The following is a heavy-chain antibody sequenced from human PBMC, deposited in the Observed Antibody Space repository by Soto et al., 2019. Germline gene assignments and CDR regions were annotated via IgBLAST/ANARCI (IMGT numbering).Heavy chain of an antibody. CDR3: ARLDSRKGHYYDY. CDR2: MYYTGST. Sequence: SETLSLTCTVSGDSISSYSWTWIRQPPGRRLEWIGYMYYTGSTNYNPSLKSRVSITVDTSKKQFSLKLRSVTAEDTAVYYCARLDSRKGHYYDYWGQGTLVT. CDR1: GDSISSYS. J-gene: IGHJ4*02. D-gene: IGHD2-21*01. V-gene: IGHV4-59*08.